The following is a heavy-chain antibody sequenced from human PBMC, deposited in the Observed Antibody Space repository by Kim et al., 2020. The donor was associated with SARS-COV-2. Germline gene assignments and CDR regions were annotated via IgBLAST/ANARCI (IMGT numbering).Heavy chain of an antibody. Sequence: SETLSLTCTVSGGSISSYYWSWIRQPPGKGLEWIGYIYYSGSPNYNPSLKSRVTISVDTSKNQFSLKLSSVTAADTAVYYCARHDSSGYYYVGAAFDYWGQGTLVTVSS. CDR2: IYYSGSP. D-gene: IGHD3-22*01. J-gene: IGHJ4*02. CDR3: ARHDSSGYYYVGAAFDY. V-gene: IGHV4-59*01. CDR1: GGSISSYY.